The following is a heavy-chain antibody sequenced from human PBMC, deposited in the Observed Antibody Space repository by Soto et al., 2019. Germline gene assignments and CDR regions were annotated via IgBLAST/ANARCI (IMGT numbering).Heavy chain of an antibody. CDR2: IYWDDDK. CDR3: VQSRCGGDCLQSYSSHSYYGLDV. CDR1: GLSLSTTGVG. V-gene: IGHV2-5*02. Sequence: QITLKESGPTLVKPTQTLTLTCTISGLSLSTTGVGVGWIRQPPGTALEWLALIYWDDDKRYSPSLKSRLTIPKDTSKNQVVLTMTSMHPVDTATYYCVQSRCGGDCLQSYSSHSYYGLDVWGQGTTVTVSS. J-gene: IGHJ6*02. D-gene: IGHD2-21*02.